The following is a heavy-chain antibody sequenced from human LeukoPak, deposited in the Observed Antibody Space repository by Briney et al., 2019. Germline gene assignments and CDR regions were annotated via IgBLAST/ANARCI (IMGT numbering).Heavy chain of an antibody. D-gene: IGHD2-2*03. V-gene: IGHV4-39*01. CDR2: IYYSGST. CDR3: ARHGSTDYFDY. Sequence: SETLSLTCAVSGGSISSTTSYWGWIRQPPGKGLEWNGRIYYSGSTFYNPSLKSRVTISVDTSKNQLSLRLSSVTAADTAVYYCARHGSTDYFDYWGQGTLVTVSS. CDR1: GGSISSTTSY. J-gene: IGHJ4*02.